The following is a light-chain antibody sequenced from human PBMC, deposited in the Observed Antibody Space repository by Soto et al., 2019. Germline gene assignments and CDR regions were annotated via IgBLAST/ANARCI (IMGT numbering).Light chain of an antibody. CDR3: CSYSGTYIFAVL. V-gene: IGLV2-11*01. J-gene: IGLJ2*01. CDR2: DVS. CDR1: SSDVGGYTF. Sequence: QSALTQPRSVSGSPGQSVTISCTETSSDVGGYTFVSWYQQRPGKAPKLMIYDVSKRPSGVPDRFSGSESGNTASLTISGLQAEGEAAYYCCSYSGTYIFAVLVGGGTKLTVL.